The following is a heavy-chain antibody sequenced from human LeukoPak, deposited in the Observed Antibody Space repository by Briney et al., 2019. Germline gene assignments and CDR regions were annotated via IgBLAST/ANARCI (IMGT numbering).Heavy chain of an antibody. J-gene: IGHJ6*03. CDR3: AGNIVVVPADIPDYYYYYMDV. Sequence: PSETLSLTCTVSGGSISSYYWSWIRQPPGKGLEWIGYIYYSGSTNYNPSLKSRVTISVDTSKNQFSLKLSSVTAADTAVYYCAGNIVVVPADIPDYYYYYMDVWGKGTTVTVSS. D-gene: IGHD2-2*01. CDR1: GGSISSYY. V-gene: IGHV4-59*01. CDR2: IYYSGST.